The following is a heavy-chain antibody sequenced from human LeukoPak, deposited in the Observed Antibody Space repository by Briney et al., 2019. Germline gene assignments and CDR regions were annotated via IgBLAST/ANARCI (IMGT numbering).Heavy chain of an antibody. CDR1: GSSFSTYA. CDR2: MREDGTEI. D-gene: IGHD1-26*01. V-gene: IGHV3-7*01. J-gene: IGHJ4*02. CDR3: ARCGATGGRFEN. Sequence: GRSLRLSCAASGSSFSTYAMHWVRQAPGKGLAWVASMREDGTEIHYVDSVEGRFAISRDNPRNSLYLQMHDLRADDTAVYYCARCGATGGRFENWGQGALVIVSS.